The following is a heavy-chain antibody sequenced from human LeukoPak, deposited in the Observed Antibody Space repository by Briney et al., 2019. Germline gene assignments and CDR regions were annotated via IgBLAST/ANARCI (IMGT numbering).Heavy chain of an antibody. CDR3: ARVRDYGDYYYYYYMDV. CDR2: IYYSGST. V-gene: IGHV4-59*12. CDR1: GGSISSYY. Sequence: SETLSLTCTVSGGSISSYYWSWIRQPPGKGLEWIGYIYYSGSTNYNPSLKSRVTISVDKSKNQFSLKLSSLTAADTAVYYCARVRDYGDYYYYYYMDVWGKGTTDTVSS. D-gene: IGHD4-17*01. J-gene: IGHJ6*03.